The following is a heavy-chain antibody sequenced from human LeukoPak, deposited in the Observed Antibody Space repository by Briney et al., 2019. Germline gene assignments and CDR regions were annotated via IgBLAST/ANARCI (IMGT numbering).Heavy chain of an antibody. CDR1: GGSISPYY. CDR3: ARHSFGGGITMIVVVIPPYAFDI. V-gene: IGHV4-59*08. D-gene: IGHD3-22*01. CDR2: VLYSGST. Sequence: PSETLSLTCTVSGGSISPYYWSWIRQPPGKGLEWVGEVLYSGSTNYNPSLKSRVSISLDKSKNQFSLKLHSMSAADTAVYYCARHSFGGGITMIVVVIPPYAFDIWGQGTMVTVSS. J-gene: IGHJ3*02.